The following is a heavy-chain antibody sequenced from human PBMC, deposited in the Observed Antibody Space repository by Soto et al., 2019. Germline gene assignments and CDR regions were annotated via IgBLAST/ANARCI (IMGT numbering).Heavy chain of an antibody. CDR2: ISYDGSNK. CDR1: GFTFSSYG. J-gene: IGHJ3*02. Sequence: GGSLRLSCAASGFTFSSYGMHWVRQAPGKGLEWVAVISYDGSNKYYADSVKGRFTISRDNSKNTLYLQMNSLRAEDTAVYYCAKDAKSGIAVAGDAFDIWGQGTMVTVSS. D-gene: IGHD6-19*01. V-gene: IGHV3-30*18. CDR3: AKDAKSGIAVAGDAFDI.